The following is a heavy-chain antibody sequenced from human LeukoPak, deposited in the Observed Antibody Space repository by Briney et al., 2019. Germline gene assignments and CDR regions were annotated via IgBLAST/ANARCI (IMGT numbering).Heavy chain of an antibody. Sequence: GGSLRLSCVASGFTFSSHHMNWVRQTPGKGLESVATIKPDGSEKYYVDSVKGRFTISRDNARSSLYLQMNSLRAEDTGVYFCARMSSYCDYWGQGTLVTVSS. J-gene: IGHJ4*02. CDR3: ARMSSYCDY. D-gene: IGHD2-2*01. CDR1: GFTFSSHH. CDR2: IKPDGSEK. V-gene: IGHV3-7*01.